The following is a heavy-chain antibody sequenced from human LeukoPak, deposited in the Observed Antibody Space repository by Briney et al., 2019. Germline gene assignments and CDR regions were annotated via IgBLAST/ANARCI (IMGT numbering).Heavy chain of an antibody. CDR2: IYYSGST. Sequence: SETLSLTXTVSGGSISSYYWSWIRQPPGKGLEWIGYIYYSGSTNYNPSLKSRVTISVDTSKNQFSLKLSSVTAADTAVYYCARGGNSDYYYYYMDVWDKGTTVTVSS. CDR1: GGSISSYY. D-gene: IGHD4-23*01. CDR3: ARGGNSDYYYYYMDV. V-gene: IGHV4-59*01. J-gene: IGHJ6*03.